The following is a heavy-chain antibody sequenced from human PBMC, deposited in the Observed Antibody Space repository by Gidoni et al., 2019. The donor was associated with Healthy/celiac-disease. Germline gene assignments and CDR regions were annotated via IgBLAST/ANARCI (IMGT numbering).Heavy chain of an antibody. Sequence: AMSWVRQAPGKGLEWVSAISGSGGSTYYADSVKGRFTISRDNSKNTLYLQMNSLRAEDTAVYYCAKFVGATPFDYWGQGTLVTVSS. D-gene: IGHD1-26*01. CDR2: ISGSGGST. V-gene: IGHV3-23*01. J-gene: IGHJ4*02. CDR1: A. CDR3: AKFVGATPFDY.